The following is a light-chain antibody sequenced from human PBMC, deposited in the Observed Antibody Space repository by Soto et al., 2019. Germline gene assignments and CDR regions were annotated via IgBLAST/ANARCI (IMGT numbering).Light chain of an antibody. CDR2: GAS. CDR1: QSITSSY. Sequence: EIVLTQSPGTLSLSPGERATLSCRASQSITSSYLAWYQQKPGQAPRLLIHGASNRATGIPDRFSGSGSGTEFTLTISRLEPEDFAVFHCQQYGRSPCTFGPGTKVDLK. J-gene: IGKJ3*01. V-gene: IGKV3-20*01. CDR3: QQYGRSPCT.